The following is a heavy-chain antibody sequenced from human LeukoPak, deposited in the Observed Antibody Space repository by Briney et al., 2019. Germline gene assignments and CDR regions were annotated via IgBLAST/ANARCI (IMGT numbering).Heavy chain of an antibody. CDR3: ARDVNGYYYDSHGYYPTDL. J-gene: IGHJ5*02. CDR1: GCIFTSYG. V-gene: IGHV1-18*01. Sequence: GASVKVSCKASGCIFTSYGISWVRQAPGQGLEWMGWISVYNGNTNYPQRLQGRVTMTTVTSTTTAYMELRSLRSDDTAVYYCARDVNGYYYDSHGYYPTDLWGQGTLVTVSS. CDR2: ISVYNGNT. D-gene: IGHD3-22*01.